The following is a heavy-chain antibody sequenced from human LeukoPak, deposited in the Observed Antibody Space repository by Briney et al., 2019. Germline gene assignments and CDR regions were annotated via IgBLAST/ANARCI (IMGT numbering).Heavy chain of an antibody. V-gene: IGHV3-48*03. CDR3: ARFYGSGSS. Sequence: GGSLRLSCEASGFTFSNYEMNWVRQAPGQGLEWVSYISSSGITVYSADSVQGRFTISRDNAKNSLYLQMNSLRAEDAALYYCARFYGSGSSWGQGTLVTVSS. J-gene: IGHJ5*02. D-gene: IGHD3-10*01. CDR1: GFTFSNYE. CDR2: ISSSGITV.